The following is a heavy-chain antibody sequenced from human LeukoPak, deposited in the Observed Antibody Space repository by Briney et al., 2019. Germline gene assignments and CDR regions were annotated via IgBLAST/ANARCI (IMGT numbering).Heavy chain of an antibody. D-gene: IGHD3-9*01. V-gene: IGHV3-30*18. CDR1: GFTFSSYG. CDR2: ISYDGSNK. J-gene: IGHJ4*02. Sequence: GGSLRLSCAASGFTFSSYGMHWVRQAPGKGLEWVAVISYDGSNKYYADSVKGRFTISRDNSKNTLYLQMNSLRAEDTAVYYCAKDSISVYDILTGTGGGYFDYWGQGTLVTVSS. CDR3: AKDSISVYDILTGTGGGYFDY.